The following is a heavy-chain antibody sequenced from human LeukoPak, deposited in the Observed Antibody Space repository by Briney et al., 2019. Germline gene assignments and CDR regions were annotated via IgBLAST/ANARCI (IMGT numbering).Heavy chain of an antibody. Sequence: SETLSLTCAGYGGSFSGYYWSWIRQPPGKGLKWVGEINHSGSTNYNPSLKSRVTISVDTSKNQFSLKLSSVTAADSAVYYCARATDAEDIVVVPAANFDYWGQGTLVTVSS. CDR2: INHSGST. D-gene: IGHD2-2*01. V-gene: IGHV4-34*01. CDR3: ARATDAEDIVVVPAANFDY. J-gene: IGHJ4*02. CDR1: GGSFSGYY.